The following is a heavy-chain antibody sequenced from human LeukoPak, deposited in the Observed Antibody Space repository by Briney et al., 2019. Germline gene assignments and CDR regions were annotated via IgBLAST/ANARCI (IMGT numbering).Heavy chain of an antibody. CDR3: AREVAPPRVFLSAATYYSYYMDV. Sequence: ASVKVSCKASGYTFTYYYIHWVRQAPGQGLEWMGWINPNSDDTNYAQKFQGRVTMTRDTSITTAYMELRSLRSDDTAVYYCAREVAPPRVFLSAATYYSYYMDVWGKGTTVTVSS. CDR1: GYTFTYYY. D-gene: IGHD2-15*01. V-gene: IGHV1-2*02. CDR2: INPNSDDT. J-gene: IGHJ6*03.